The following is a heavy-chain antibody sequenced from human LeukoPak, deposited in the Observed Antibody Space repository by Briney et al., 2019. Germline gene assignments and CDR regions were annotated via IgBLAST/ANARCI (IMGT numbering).Heavy chain of an antibody. J-gene: IGHJ4*02. CDR2: ISGSGGST. CDR3: AKDRPPYYYDSSGYPDY. V-gene: IGHV3-23*01. Sequence: GGSLRLSCAASGFTFSSYAMSWVRRAPGKGLEWVSAISGSGGSTYYADSVKGRFTISRDNSKNTLYLQMNSLRAEDTAVYYCAKDRPPYYYDSSGYPDYWGQGTLVTVSS. D-gene: IGHD3-22*01. CDR1: GFTFSSYA.